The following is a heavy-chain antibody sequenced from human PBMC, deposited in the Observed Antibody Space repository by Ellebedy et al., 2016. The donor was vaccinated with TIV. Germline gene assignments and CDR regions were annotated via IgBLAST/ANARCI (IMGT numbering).Heavy chain of an antibody. CDR2: INHSGST. J-gene: IGHJ5*02. V-gene: IGHV4-34*01. CDR1: GGSFRGYY. CDR3: ARITETDYEESSGYRLNWFDP. Sequence: MPSETLSLTCAVYGGSFRGYYFRWILPPPGKGLEWIGEINHSGSTNYNPSLKSRVTISVDTSKNQFSLKLSSVTAADTPVYYCARITETDYEESSGYRLNWFDPWGQGTLVTVSS. D-gene: IGHD3-22*01.